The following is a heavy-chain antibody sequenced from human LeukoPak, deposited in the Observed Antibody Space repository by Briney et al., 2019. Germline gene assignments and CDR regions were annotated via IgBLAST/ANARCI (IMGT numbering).Heavy chain of an antibody. CDR2: IKSKTDGGTT. D-gene: IGHD4-11*01. V-gene: IGHV3-15*01. CDR1: GFTFSNAW. Sequence: GGSLRLSCAASGFTFSNAWMSWVRQAPGKGLEWVGRIKSKTDGGTTDYAAPVKGRFTISRDDSKNTLYLQMNSLKTEDTAVYYCTTDYSNREVYHYYGMDVWGQGTTVTVSS. J-gene: IGHJ6*02. CDR3: TTDYSNREVYHYYGMDV.